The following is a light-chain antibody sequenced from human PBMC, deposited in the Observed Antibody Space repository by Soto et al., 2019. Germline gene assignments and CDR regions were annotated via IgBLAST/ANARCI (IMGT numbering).Light chain of an antibody. V-gene: IGLV1-44*01. CDR3: AAWNDSLNGVV. J-gene: IGLJ3*02. CDR2: TTN. Sequence: QSVLTQPPSASGTPGQRVTISCSGSSSTIGSRTLNWYQHLPGSAPKLLIYTTNQRPSGVPDRFSGSKSGTSASLAISGLQPEDEADYYRAAWNDSLNGVVFGGGTQLTVL. CDR1: SSTIGSRT.